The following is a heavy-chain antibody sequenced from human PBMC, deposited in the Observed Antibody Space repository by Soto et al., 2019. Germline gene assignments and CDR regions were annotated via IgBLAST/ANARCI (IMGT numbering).Heavy chain of an antibody. CDR2: INAGNGNT. CDR1: GYTFTSYA. Sequence: ASVKVSCKASGYTFTSYAMHWVRQAPGQRLEWMGWINAGNGNTKYSQKFQGRVTITRDTSASTAYMELSSLRSEDTAVYYCASGPPAHSSSKNYYYYGMDVWGKGTTVTVSS. V-gene: IGHV1-3*01. D-gene: IGHD6-13*01. J-gene: IGHJ6*04. CDR3: ASGPPAHSSSKNYYYYGMDV.